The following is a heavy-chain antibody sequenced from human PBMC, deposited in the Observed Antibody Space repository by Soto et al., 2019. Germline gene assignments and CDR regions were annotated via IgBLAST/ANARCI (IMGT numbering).Heavy chain of an antibody. V-gene: IGHV3-21*01. D-gene: IGHD2-15*01. Sequence: PGGSLRLSCAASGFTFSSYSMNWVRQAPGKGLEWVSSISSSSSYIYYADSVKGRFTISRDNAKNSLYLQMNSLRAEDTAVYYCASGDKPAEYCSGGSCYSHAFDIWGQGTMVTVSS. CDR3: ASGDKPAEYCSGGSCYSHAFDI. J-gene: IGHJ3*02. CDR2: ISSSSSYI. CDR1: GFTFSSYS.